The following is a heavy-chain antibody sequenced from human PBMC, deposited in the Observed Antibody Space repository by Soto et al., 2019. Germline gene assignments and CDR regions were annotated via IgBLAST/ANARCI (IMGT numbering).Heavy chain of an antibody. CDR1: GYTFTSYY. D-gene: IGHD6-19*01. V-gene: IGHV1-46*01. CDR2: INPSGGST. CDR3: ARDLWLVLPRTIPGYGMDF. Sequence: ASVKVSCKASGYTFTSYYMHWVRQAPGQGLEWMGIINPSGGSTSYAQKFQGRVTMSRDTSTSTVYMELSSLRSEDTAVYYCARDLWLVLPRTIPGYGMDFWGQGTTVTVSS. J-gene: IGHJ6*02.